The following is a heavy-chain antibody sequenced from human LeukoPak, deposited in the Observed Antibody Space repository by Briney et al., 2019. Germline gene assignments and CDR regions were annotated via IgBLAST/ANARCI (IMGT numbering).Heavy chain of an antibody. V-gene: IGHV3-30*02. CDR1: GFTFSSYG. CDR2: VRYDGSNK. Sequence: GGSLRLSCAASGFTFSSYGMHWVRQAPGKGLEWVAFVRYDGSNKYYADSVKGRFTISRDNSKNTLYLQMNSLRAEDTAVYYCAKDADYFYGSGNYMDVWGKGTTVTISS. CDR3: AKDADYFYGSGNYMDV. D-gene: IGHD3-10*01. J-gene: IGHJ6*03.